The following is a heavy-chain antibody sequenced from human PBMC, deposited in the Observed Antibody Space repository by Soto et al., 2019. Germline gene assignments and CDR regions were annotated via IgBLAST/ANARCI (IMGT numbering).Heavy chain of an antibody. CDR2: IIPIFGTA. D-gene: IGHD1-1*01. Sequence: SVKVSCKASGGTFSSYAISWVRQAPGQGLEWMGGIIPIFGTANYAQKFQGRVTITADESTSTAYMELSSLRSEDTAVYYCAREGGTRYQDYYYYYGMDVWGQGTTVTVSS. V-gene: IGHV1-69*13. CDR3: AREGGTRYQDYYYYYGMDV. CDR1: GGTFSSYA. J-gene: IGHJ6*02.